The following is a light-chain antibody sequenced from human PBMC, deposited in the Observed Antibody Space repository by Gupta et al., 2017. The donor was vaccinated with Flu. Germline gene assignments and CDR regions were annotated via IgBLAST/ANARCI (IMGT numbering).Light chain of an antibody. CDR2: VNSDGSH. J-gene: IGLJ3*02. Sequence: QLALPQSPSASASLGASVKLTCTLTSGHSTFAITWHQQQPEKGPRYLMTVNSDGSHKKGDGIPDRFSGSSSGAERYLTISSLQSEDEADYYCQTWVTGIWMFGGGTKLTVL. CDR3: QTWVTGIWM. V-gene: IGLV4-69*01. CDR1: SGHSTFA.